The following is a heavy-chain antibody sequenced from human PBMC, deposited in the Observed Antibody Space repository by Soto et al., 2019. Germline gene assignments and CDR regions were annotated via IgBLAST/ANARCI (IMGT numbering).Heavy chain of an antibody. V-gene: IGHV4-34*01. D-gene: IGHD5-18*01. J-gene: IGHJ4*02. CDR2: INHSGST. CDR3: ARGPRPARTAMVLPYPLDY. Sequence: QVQLQQWGAGLLKPSETLSLTCAVYGGSFSGYYWSWIRQPPGKGLEWIGEINHSGSTNYNPSLKRRVTISVDTSTNQFSLKLSSVTAADTAVYYCARGPRPARTAMVLPYPLDYWGQGTLVTVSS. CDR1: GGSFSGYY.